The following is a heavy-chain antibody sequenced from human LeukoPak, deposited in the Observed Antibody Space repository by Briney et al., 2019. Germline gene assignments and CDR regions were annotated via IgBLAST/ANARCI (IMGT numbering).Heavy chain of an antibody. V-gene: IGHV4-4*02. CDR3: AGLVGRYTSGLYYYYFDY. CDR1: GDSINSLDL. J-gene: IGHJ4*02. D-gene: IGHD1-26*01. Sequence: SETLYLTCTVSGDSINSLDLWSWVRQPPGKGLEWIGEMYLSGTTHSNPSVKSRVTISIDKSKNQFFLNLSSVTAADTAVYYCAGLVGRYTSGLYYYYFDYWGQGTLVTVSS. CDR2: MYLSGTT.